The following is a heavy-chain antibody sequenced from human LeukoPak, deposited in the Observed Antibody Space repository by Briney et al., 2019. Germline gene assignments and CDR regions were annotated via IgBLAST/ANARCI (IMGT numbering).Heavy chain of an antibody. D-gene: IGHD2-8*02. Sequence: PGGSLRLSCAASGFTFSNYWMSWVRQAPGKGLEWVAKIKQDESEIYNVDSVKGRFTISRDNAKNSLYLQMNNLRAEDTAVYYCASGWGPMVVSYWGQGTLVTVSS. CDR1: GFTFSNYW. CDR2: IKQDESEI. CDR3: ASGWGPMVVSY. V-gene: IGHV3-7*01. J-gene: IGHJ4*02.